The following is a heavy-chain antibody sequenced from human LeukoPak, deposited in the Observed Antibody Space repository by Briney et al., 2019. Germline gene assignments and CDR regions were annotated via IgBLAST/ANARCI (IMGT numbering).Heavy chain of an antibody. CDR1: GFTFDDYA. CDR2: ISGDGGST. CDR3: AKDMYVRDPNNFYGMDV. V-gene: IGHV3-43*02. D-gene: IGHD5-24*01. J-gene: IGHJ6*02. Sequence: GGSLRLSCAASGFTFDDYAMHWVRQAPGKGLEWVSLISGDGGSTYYADSVKGRFTISRDNSKNSLYLQMNSLRTEDTALYYCAKDMYVRDPNNFYGMDVWGQGTTVTVSS.